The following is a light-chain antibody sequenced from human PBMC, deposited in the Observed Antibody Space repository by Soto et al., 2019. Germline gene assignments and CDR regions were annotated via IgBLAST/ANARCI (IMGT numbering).Light chain of an antibody. CDR3: RQRYNWPPT. Sequence: TVLTQSPATLSLSPGERATLSCKASQSISYSLGWFQQKPGQAPRLLIADASDRATGIPARFTGSGSGSDFTLTIRSLEPEDFGVYYCRQRYNWPPTFGGGTKVEI. J-gene: IGKJ4*01. CDR2: DAS. V-gene: IGKV3-11*01. CDR1: QSISYS.